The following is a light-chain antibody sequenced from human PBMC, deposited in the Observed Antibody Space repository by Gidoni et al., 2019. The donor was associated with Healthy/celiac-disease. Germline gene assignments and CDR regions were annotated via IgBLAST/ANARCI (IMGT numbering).Light chain of an antibody. CDR2: AAS. CDR1: QSITSY. Sequence: DIQMTHSPSSLSASVGDRVTITCRASQSITSYVNWYQPKPGKAPKLLSYAASGLQSGVPSRWSGSGYGTDFNLNMSSVQPEDFATYYCEQSYSTPLTFGGGTKVEIK. CDR3: EQSYSTPLT. V-gene: IGKV1-39*01. J-gene: IGKJ4*01.